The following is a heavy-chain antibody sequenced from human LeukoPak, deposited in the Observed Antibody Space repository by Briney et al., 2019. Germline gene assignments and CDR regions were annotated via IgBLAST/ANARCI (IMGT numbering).Heavy chain of an antibody. CDR3: AKDRDRIVVAPPDDY. CDR1: GFTFSSYA. D-gene: IGHD3-22*01. Sequence: GRSLRLSCAASGFTFSSYAMHWVRQAPGKGLEWVAVISYDGSNKYYADSVKGRFTISRDNSKNTLYLQMNSLRAEDTAVYYCAKDRDRIVVAPPDDYWGQGTLVTVSS. J-gene: IGHJ4*02. V-gene: IGHV3-30-3*01. CDR2: ISYDGSNK.